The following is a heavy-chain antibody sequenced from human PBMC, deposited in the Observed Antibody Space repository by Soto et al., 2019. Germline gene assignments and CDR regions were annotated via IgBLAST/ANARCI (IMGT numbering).Heavy chain of an antibody. J-gene: IGHJ5*02. V-gene: IGHV1-18*04. CDR3: ARHYYDSSAGWFDP. Sequence: ASVEVSCKASGYTFTSYGISWVRQAPGQGLEWMGWISAYNGNTNYAQKLQGRVTMTTDTSTSTAYMELRSLRSDDTAVYYCARHYYDSSAGWFDPWGQGTLVTVSS. CDR1: GYTFTSYG. D-gene: IGHD3-22*01. CDR2: ISAYNGNT.